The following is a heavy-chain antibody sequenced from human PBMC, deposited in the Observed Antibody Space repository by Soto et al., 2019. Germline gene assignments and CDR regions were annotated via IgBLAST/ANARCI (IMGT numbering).Heavy chain of an antibody. J-gene: IGHJ3*02. D-gene: IGHD5-12*01. V-gene: IGHV4-31*03. CDR2: IYYSGST. Sequence: SETLSLTCTVSGGSISSGGYYWSWIRQHPGKGLEWIGYIYYSGSTYYNPSLKSRVTISVDTSKNQFSLRLSSVTAADTAVYYCARAARWLQFGDIWGQGTMVTVSS. CDR1: GGSISSGGYY. CDR3: ARAARWLQFGDI.